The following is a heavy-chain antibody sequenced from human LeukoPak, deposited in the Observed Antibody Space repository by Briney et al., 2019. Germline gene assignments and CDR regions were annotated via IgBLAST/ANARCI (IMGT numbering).Heavy chain of an antibody. Sequence: GSVKVSCKASGYTFTGYYMHWVRQAPGQGLEWMGWINPNSGGTNYAQNLQGRVTMTRDTSISTAYMELSRLRSDDTAVYYCARAAGAWYYFDYWGQGTLVTVSS. V-gene: IGHV1-2*02. CDR3: ARAAGAWYYFDY. D-gene: IGHD7-27*01. CDR1: GYTFTGYY. J-gene: IGHJ4*02. CDR2: INPNSGGT.